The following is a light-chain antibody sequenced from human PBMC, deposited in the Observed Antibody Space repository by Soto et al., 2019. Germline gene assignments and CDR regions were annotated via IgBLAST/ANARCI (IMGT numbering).Light chain of an antibody. V-gene: IGKV3-20*01. CDR1: QSVTSTY. Sequence: EIVLTQSPGTLSLSPGERATLSCRASQSVTSTYLAWYQKKSGQAPRLLVYGAANRATDIPARFSGSGAGTDFTLTISRHEPEDFAVYYCQQLGSSPFTFGQGTKLEIK. J-gene: IGKJ2*01. CDR3: QQLGSSPFT. CDR2: GAA.